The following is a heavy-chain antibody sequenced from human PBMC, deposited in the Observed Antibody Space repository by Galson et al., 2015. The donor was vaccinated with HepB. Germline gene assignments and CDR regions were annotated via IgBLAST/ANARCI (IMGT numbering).Heavy chain of an antibody. CDR1: GGTFSSYA. CDR2: IIPIFGTA. Sequence: SVKVSCKASGGTFSSYAISWVRQAPGQGLEWMGGIIPIFGTANYAQKFQGRVTITADESTGTAYMELSSLRSEDTAVYYCARYRGEIVGATSYFDYWGQGTLVTVSS. J-gene: IGHJ4*02. D-gene: IGHD1-26*01. V-gene: IGHV1-69*13. CDR3: ARYRGEIVGATSYFDY.